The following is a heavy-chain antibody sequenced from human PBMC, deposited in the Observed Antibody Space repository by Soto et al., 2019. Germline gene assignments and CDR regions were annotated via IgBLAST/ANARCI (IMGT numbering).Heavy chain of an antibody. J-gene: IGHJ6*03. CDR3: ARGVRIVVVPAAMPDYYYYMDV. CDR1: GYTFTSYD. Sequence: QVPLVQSGAEVKKPGASVKVSCKASGYTFTSYDINWVRQATGQGLEWMGWMNPNSGNTGYAQKFQGRVTMTRNTSVSTAYMELSSLRSEDTAVYYCARGVRIVVVPAAMPDYYYYMDVWGKGTTVTVSS. D-gene: IGHD2-2*01. CDR2: MNPNSGNT. V-gene: IGHV1-8*01.